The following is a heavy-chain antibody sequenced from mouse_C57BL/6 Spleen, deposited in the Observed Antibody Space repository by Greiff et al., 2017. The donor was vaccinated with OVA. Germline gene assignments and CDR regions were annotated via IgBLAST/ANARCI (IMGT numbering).Heavy chain of an antibody. Sequence: EVKLQESGGGLVKPGGSLKLSCAASGFTFSDYGMHWVRQAPEKGLEWVAYISSGSSTIYYADTVKGRFTISRDNAKNTLFLQMTSLRSEDTAMYYCARMNYSTYPAWFAYWGQVTLVTVSA. CDR2: ISSGSSTI. J-gene: IGHJ3*01. D-gene: IGHD2-5*01. V-gene: IGHV5-17*01. CDR3: ARMNYSTYPAWFAY. CDR1: GFTFSDYG.